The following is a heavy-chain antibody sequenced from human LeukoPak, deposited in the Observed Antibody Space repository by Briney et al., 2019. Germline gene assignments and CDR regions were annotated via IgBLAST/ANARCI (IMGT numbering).Heavy chain of an antibody. J-gene: IGHJ4*02. Sequence: SETLSLTCTVSGGSISSGSYYWSWIRQPAGKGLEWIGRIYTSGSTNYNPSLKSRVTTSVDTSENQFSLKLSSVTAADTAVYYCARSGGWSEYFDYWGQGTLVTVSS. D-gene: IGHD6-19*01. CDR2: IYTSGST. V-gene: IGHV4-61*02. CDR3: ARSGGWSEYFDY. CDR1: GGSISSGSYY.